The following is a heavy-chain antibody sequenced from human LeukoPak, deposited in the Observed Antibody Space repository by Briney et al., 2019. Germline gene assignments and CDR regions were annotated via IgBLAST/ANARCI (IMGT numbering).Heavy chain of an antibody. V-gene: IGHV4-34*01. J-gene: IGHJ5*02. CDR3: AVRRPRWLQFSDWFDP. D-gene: IGHD5-24*01. CDR1: GGSFSGYY. CDR2: INHSGST. Sequence: SETLSLTCAVYGGSFSGYYWSWIRQPPGKGLEWIGEINHSGSTNYNPSLKSRVTISVDTSKNQFSLKLSSVTAADTAVYYCAVRRPRWLQFSDWFDPWGQGTLVTVSS.